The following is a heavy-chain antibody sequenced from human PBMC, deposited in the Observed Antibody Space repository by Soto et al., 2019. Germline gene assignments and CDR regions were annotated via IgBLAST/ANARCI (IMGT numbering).Heavy chain of an antibody. J-gene: IGHJ4*02. V-gene: IGHV5-51*01. CDR2: IYPDDSDT. CDR3: ARPGYYDSSGFFSFDH. Sequence: VKSSGKCSGCRYNTYWIGSLRQLPGKGLEWMGIIYPDDSDTRYSPSFQGQVTISADKSFTTVYLQWNSLKAPDTAIYYCARPGYYDSSGFFSFDHWGQRTLVTVSS. CDR1: GCRYNTYW. D-gene: IGHD3-22*01.